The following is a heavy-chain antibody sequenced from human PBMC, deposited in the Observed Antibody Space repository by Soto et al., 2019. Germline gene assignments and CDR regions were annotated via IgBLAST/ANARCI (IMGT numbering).Heavy chain of an antibody. D-gene: IGHD3-3*01. V-gene: IGHV1-18*01. CDR2: ISAYNGNT. J-gene: IGHJ4*02. Sequence: ASVKVSCKASGYTFTSYGISWVRQAPGQGLEWMGWISAYNGNTNYAQKLQGRVTMTTDTSTSTAYMELRSLRSDDTAVYYCARDLLSRRTQYDSHYFEYWGQGTLVTVSS. CDR3: ARDLLSRRTQYDSHYFEY. CDR1: GYTFTSYG.